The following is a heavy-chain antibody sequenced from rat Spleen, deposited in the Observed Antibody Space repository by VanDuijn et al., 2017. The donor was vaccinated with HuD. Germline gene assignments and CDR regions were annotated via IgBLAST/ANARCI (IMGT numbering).Heavy chain of an antibody. Sequence: EVQLVESGGGLVQPGRSLKLSCEASGFIFRNYDMVWVRQAPTKGLEWVAAISPSGGTTYYRDSVKGRFTISRDNAKSTLYLQMDSLRSEDTATYYCTTVDEYITDYYYDWYFDFWGPGTMVTVSS. CDR3: TTVDEYITDYYYDWYFDF. CDR2: ISPSGGTT. V-gene: IGHV5-19*01. D-gene: IGHD1-6*01. J-gene: IGHJ1*01. CDR1: GFIFRNYD.